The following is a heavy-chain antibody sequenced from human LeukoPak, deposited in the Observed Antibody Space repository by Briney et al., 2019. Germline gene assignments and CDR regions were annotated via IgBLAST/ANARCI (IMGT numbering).Heavy chain of an antibody. CDR1: GLAFNTYA. CDR3: ARELFGSGSYPDF. J-gene: IGHJ4*02. CDR2: IWHDGSHK. V-gene: IGHV3-33*01. D-gene: IGHD3-10*01. Sequence: PGRSLRLSCAASGLAFNTYAMHCVRQTPGQGLEWVALIWHDGSHKFYSNSVRGQFTISRDNSKNTVSLQMNNLRPEDTAVYYCARELFGSGSYPDFWGQGTPVTVSS.